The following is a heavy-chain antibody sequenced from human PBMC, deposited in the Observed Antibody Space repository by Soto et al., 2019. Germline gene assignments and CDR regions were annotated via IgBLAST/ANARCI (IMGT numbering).Heavy chain of an antibody. D-gene: IGHD1-1*01. Sequence: PCGSLRLSCAASGVTVGSNYMCCVVQGPEKGLEWVSVIYSGGSTYYADSVKGRFTISRDNSKNTLYLQMNSLRAEDTAVYYCAIYINGTDSQYFGMLSWGQGLTVSVS. J-gene: IGHJ6*01. CDR2: IYSGGST. V-gene: IGHV3-66*01. CDR1: GVTVGSNY. CDR3: AIYINGTDSQYFGMLS.